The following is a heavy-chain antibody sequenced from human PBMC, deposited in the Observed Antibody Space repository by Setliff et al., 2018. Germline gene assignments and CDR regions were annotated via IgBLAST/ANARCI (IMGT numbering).Heavy chain of an antibody. Sequence: WASVKVSCKASGYTFSNYGISWVRQAPGQGLEWMGWISADNGNTRYAQNLHGKITMTTDTSTSTAYLELRSVRFDDTAVYYCARERSYDGLNYYGMDVWGQGTTVTVSS. CDR2: ISADNGNT. CDR3: ARERSYDGLNYYGMDV. CDR1: GYTFSNYG. J-gene: IGHJ6*01. V-gene: IGHV1-18*01. D-gene: IGHD1-26*01.